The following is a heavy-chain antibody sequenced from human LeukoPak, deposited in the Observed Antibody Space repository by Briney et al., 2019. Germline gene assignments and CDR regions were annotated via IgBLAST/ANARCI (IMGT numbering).Heavy chain of an antibody. J-gene: IGHJ6*03. CDR3: AAGCSSTSCYWYYYTDV. V-gene: IGHV4-34*01. Sequence: TSETLSLTCAVYGGSFSGYYWNWIRQPPGKGLEWIGEINQSGSTNYNPSLKSRVTISVDTSKKQFSLKLSPVTAADTAVYYCAAGCSSTSCYWYYYTDVWGKGTTVTGSS. D-gene: IGHD2-2*01. CDR2: INQSGST. CDR1: GGSFSGYY.